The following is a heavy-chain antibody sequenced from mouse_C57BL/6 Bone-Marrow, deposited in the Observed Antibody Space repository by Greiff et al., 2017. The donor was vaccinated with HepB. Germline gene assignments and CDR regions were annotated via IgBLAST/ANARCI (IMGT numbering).Heavy chain of an antibody. CDR1: GYSITSGYY. V-gene: IGHV3-6*01. CDR3: ARGGYYYAMDY. Sequence: EVQLQESGPGLVKPSQSLSLTCSVTGYSITSGYYWNWIRQFPGNKLEWMGYISYDGSNNSNPSLKNRISITRDTSKNQFFLKLNSVTTEDTATYYCARGGYYYAMDYWGQGTSVTVSS. CDR2: ISYDGSN. J-gene: IGHJ4*01.